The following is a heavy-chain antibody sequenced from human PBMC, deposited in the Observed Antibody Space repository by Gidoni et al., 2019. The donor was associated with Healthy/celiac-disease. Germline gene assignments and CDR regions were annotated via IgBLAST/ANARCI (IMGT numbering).Heavy chain of an antibody. Sequence: QVQLQESGPGLVKPSGTLSLTCAVSGGSISSSNWWSWVRQPPGKGLEWIGEIYHSGSTNYNPSLKSRVTISVDKSKNQFSLKLSSVTAADTAVYYCARSGGVEMATITSTCGLLCYWGQGTLVTVSS. J-gene: IGHJ4*02. CDR1: GGSISSSNW. V-gene: IGHV4-4*02. CDR3: ARSGGVEMATITSTCGLLCY. D-gene: IGHD5-12*01. CDR2: IYHSGST.